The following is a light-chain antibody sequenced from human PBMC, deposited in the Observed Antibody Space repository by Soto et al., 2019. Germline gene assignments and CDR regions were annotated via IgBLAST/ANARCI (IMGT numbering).Light chain of an antibody. CDR1: QSLRSSH. J-gene: IGKJ2*01. Sequence: PGERATLSCWASQSLRSSHLAWYQRKPGQAPRLLMFGASRRATGIPDRFNGSGSGTDFILTISRLEPEDVAVYYCQQHGTSPYTFGQGTVLEIK. CDR2: GAS. V-gene: IGKV3-20*01. CDR3: QQHGTSPYT.